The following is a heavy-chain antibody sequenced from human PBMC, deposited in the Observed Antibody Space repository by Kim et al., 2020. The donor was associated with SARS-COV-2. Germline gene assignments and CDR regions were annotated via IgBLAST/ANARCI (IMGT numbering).Heavy chain of an antibody. J-gene: IGHJ5*02. CDR2: INHSGST. CDR3: ARSGYYDSLTGYSHNNWFDP. D-gene: IGHD3-9*01. Sequence: SETLSLTCAVYGGSFSGYYWSWIRQPPGKGLEWIGEINHSGSTNYNPSLKSRVTISVDTSKNQFSLKLSSVTAADTAVYYCARSGYYDSLTGYSHNNWFDPWGQGTLVTVSS. CDR1: GGSFSGYY. V-gene: IGHV4-34*01.